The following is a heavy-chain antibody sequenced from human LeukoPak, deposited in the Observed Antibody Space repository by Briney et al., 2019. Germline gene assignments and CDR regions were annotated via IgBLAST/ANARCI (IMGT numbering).Heavy chain of an antibody. J-gene: IGHJ4*02. V-gene: IGHV3-9*03. CDR2: ISWNSGSI. D-gene: IGHD6-19*01. CDR3: AKDLLAVAGPLDY. Sequence: GGSLRLSCAASGFTFDDYAMHWVRQAPGKGLEWVSGISWNSGSIGYADSVKGRFTISRDNAKNSLYLQMNSLRAEDMALYYCAKDLLAVAGPLDYWGQGTLVTVSS. CDR1: GFTFDDYA.